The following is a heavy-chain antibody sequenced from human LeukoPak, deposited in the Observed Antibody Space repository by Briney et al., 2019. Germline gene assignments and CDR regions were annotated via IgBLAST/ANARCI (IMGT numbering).Heavy chain of an antibody. CDR2: ISYDGSNK. J-gene: IGHJ4*02. CDR3: ARGLWFGELPFDY. V-gene: IGHV3-30*04. D-gene: IGHD3-10*01. CDR1: GFTFSSYA. Sequence: GGSLRLSCAASGFTFSSYAMHWVRQAPGKGPEWVAVISYDGSNKYYADSVKGRFTISRDNSKNTLYLQMNSLRAEDTAVYYCARGLWFGELPFDYWGQGTLVTVSS.